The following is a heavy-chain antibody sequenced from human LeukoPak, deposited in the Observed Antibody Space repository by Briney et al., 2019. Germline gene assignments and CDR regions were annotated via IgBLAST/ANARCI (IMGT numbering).Heavy chain of an antibody. CDR1: GYTFASYD. J-gene: IGHJ5*02. Sequence: ASVKVSCKASGYTFASYDINWVRQATGQGLEWMGWMNPNSGNTGYAQKFQGRVTITMNTSISTAYMELSSLISEDTAVYYCARGPYTHYDSSGDYYNWFDPWGQGTLVTVSS. V-gene: IGHV1-8*03. CDR2: MNPNSGNT. D-gene: IGHD3-22*01. CDR3: ARGPYTHYDSSGDYYNWFDP.